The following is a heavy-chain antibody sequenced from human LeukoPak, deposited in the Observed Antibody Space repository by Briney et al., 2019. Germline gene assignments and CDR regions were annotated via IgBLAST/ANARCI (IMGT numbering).Heavy chain of an antibody. CDR1: GASVTDYY. CDR3: ARLESWGAPVY. J-gene: IGHJ4*02. V-gene: IGHV4-4*07. Sequence: SETLSLTCTVSGASVTDYYWTWIRQPAGKGLEWIGRMSIIENTYYRPSLESRVTISVDGSKNQFSLNLTSLAAADTAVYYCARLESWGAPVYWGQGIRVSVSS. CDR2: MSIIENT. D-gene: IGHD1-26*01.